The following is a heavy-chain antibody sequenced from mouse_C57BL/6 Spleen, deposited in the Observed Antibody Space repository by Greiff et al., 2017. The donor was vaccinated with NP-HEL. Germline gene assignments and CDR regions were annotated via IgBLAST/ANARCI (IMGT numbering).Heavy chain of an antibody. D-gene: IGHD2-4*01. Sequence: VQLQHSGPELVKPGASVKISCKASGYAFSSSWMNWVKQRPGKGLEWIGRIYPGDGDTNYNGKFKGKATLTADKSSSTAYMQLSSLTSEDSAVYFCARGSYYDYDGGFAYWGQGTLVTVSA. J-gene: IGHJ3*01. CDR3: ARGSYYDYDGGFAY. V-gene: IGHV1-82*01. CDR1: GYAFSSSW. CDR2: IYPGDGDT.